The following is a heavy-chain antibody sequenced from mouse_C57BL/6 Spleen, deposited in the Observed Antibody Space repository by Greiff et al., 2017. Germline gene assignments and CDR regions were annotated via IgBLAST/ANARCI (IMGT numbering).Heavy chain of an antibody. D-gene: IGHD1-1*01. V-gene: IGHV10-1*01. CDR3: VRQNYGSRMDY. Sequence: EVKLVESGGGLVQPKGSLKLSCAASGFSFNTYAMNWVRQAPGKGLEWVARIRSKSNNYATYYADSVKDRFTISRDDSESMLYLQMNNLKTEDTAMDYCVRQNYGSRMDYWGQGTSVTVSS. CDR2: IRSKSNNYAT. CDR1: GFSFNTYA. J-gene: IGHJ4*01.